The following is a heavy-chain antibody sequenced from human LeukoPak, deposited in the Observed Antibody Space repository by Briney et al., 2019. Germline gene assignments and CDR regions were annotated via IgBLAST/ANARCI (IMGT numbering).Heavy chain of an antibody. J-gene: IGHJ4*02. D-gene: IGHD6-19*01. CDR1: GFTFSSYG. CDR2: IWYDGSNK. Sequence: PGGSLRLSCAASGFTFSSYGMHWVRQAPGKGLEWVAVIWYDGSNKYYADSAKGRFTISRDNSKNTLYLQMNSLRAEDTAVYYCASTSGWYEPIDYWGQGTLVTVSS. V-gene: IGHV3-33*01. CDR3: ASTSGWYEPIDY.